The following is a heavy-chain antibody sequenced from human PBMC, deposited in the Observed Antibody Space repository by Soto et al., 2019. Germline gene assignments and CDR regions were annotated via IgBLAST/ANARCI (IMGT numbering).Heavy chain of an antibody. CDR1: GFTFSSYA. CDR3: AKDPLELRSGFGTFAP. D-gene: IGHD1-7*01. Sequence: GGSLRLSCAASGFTFSSYAMSWVRQAPGKGLEWVSAISGSGGSTYYADSVKGRFTISRDNSKNTPYLQMNSLRAEDTAVYYCAKDPLELRSGFGTFAPWGQGTLVTVSS. CDR2: ISGSGGST. V-gene: IGHV3-23*01. J-gene: IGHJ5*02.